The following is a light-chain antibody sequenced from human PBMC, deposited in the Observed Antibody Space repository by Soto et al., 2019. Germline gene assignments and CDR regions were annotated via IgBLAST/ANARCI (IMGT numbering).Light chain of an antibody. V-gene: IGKV3-11*01. CDR3: HQRSKWPPT. Sequence: EIVLTQSPATLSLSPGERATLSCRASQSVRSYLAWYQQKPGQAPRLLIYDASNRATDIPARFSGSGSGTDFTLTISSLDPEDSAVYYCHQRSKWPPTFGGGTKVEIK. CDR2: DAS. J-gene: IGKJ4*01. CDR1: QSVRSY.